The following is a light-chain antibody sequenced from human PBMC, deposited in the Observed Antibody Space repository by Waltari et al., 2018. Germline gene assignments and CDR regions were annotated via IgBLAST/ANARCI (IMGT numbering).Light chain of an antibody. CDR1: QDISHY. CDR3: QQYDNLPRT. Sequence: DIQMTQSPSSLSASVGDRVTITCQASQDISHYLNWYQQKPGKAPKLLIYDASKLETGVPSRFSGSGSGTDFTFTISSLQPEDIATYYCQQYDNLPRTFGQGTKVEIK. J-gene: IGKJ1*01. V-gene: IGKV1-33*01. CDR2: DAS.